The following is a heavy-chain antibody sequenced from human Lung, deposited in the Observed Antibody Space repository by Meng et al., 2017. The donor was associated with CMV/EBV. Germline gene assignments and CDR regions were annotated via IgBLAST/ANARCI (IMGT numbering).Heavy chain of an antibody. J-gene: IGHJ4*02. CDR3: TKARSNYDLLSGCEH. D-gene: IGHD3-3*01. Sequence: GGSLRPXXAAPGFPFTTSGMHWVRKAPGKGLEWVSFIRYDGSDKFYADSVRGRFTISRDNYKNTLYLQMSSMRADDTAMYYCTKARSNYDLLSGCEHWGQGXLVTVSS. V-gene: IGHV3-30*02. CDR2: IRYDGSDK. CDR1: GFPFTTSG.